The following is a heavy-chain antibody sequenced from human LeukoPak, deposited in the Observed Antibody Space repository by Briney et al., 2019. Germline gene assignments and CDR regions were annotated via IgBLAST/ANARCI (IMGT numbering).Heavy chain of an antibody. V-gene: IGHV1-2*06. D-gene: IGHD6-13*01. CDR2: INPKSGDT. J-gene: IGHJ4*02. CDR3: ARVTAVDAGKGVLDY. Sequence: ASVKVSCKASGYTFTGYYMHWVRQAPGQGLEWIGRINPKSGDTNFAQKFQGRVTMTRDTSITTAYTELSRLRSDDTAVYYCARVTAVDAGKGVLDYWGQGTLVTVSS. CDR1: GYTFTGYY.